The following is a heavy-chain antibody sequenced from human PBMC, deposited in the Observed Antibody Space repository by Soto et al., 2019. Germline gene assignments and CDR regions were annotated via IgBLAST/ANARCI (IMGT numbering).Heavy chain of an antibody. V-gene: IGHV1-18*01. D-gene: IGHD1-1*01. CDR2: ISAYNDHT. J-gene: IGHJ4*02. Sequence: QVQLVQSGTEVKKPGASVKVSCKASGYIMTTYGVSWVRQAPGQGLEWVGWISAYNDHTNYAQKFQGRVTMTTDTATGTAYRELRSLRSDDTAVYYCARGTYFDYWGQGTLVTVSS. CDR1: GYIMTTYG. CDR3: ARGTYFDY.